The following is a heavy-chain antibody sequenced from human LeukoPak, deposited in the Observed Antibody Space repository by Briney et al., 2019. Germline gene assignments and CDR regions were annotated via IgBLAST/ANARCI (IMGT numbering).Heavy chain of an antibody. J-gene: IGHJ4*02. D-gene: IGHD6-13*01. V-gene: IGHV6-1*01. CDR2: TYYRSKWYN. Sequence: SQTLSLTCAISGDSVSSNSATLTWIRQSPSRGLEWLGRTYYRSKWYNDYAVSVKSRITINPDTSKNQFSLQLNSVTPEDTAVYYCARGSSSSSWYFDYWGQGTMVTVSS. CDR3: ARGSSSSSWYFDY. CDR1: GDSVSSNSAT.